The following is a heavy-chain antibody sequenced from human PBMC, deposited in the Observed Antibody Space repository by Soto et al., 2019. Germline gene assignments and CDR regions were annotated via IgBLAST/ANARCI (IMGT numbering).Heavy chain of an antibody. CDR2: ISAYNGNT. CDR3: ARDQGYCSSTSCYPTLFDP. J-gene: IGHJ5*02. CDR1: GYTFTSYG. D-gene: IGHD2-2*01. Sequence: QVQLVQSGAEVKKPGASVKVSCKASGYTFTSYGISWVRQAPGQGLEWMGWISAYNGNTNYAQKLQGRVTMTTDTSTSTAYMELRSLRSDDTAVYYWARDQGYCSSTSCYPTLFDPWGQGTLVTVSS. V-gene: IGHV1-18*04.